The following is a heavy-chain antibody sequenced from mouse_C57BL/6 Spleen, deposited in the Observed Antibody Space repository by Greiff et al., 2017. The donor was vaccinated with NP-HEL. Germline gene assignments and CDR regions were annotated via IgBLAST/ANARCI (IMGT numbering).Heavy chain of an antibody. Sequence: QVQLQQPGAELVKPGASVKLSCKASGYTFTSYWMQWVNQRPGQGLEWIGEIDPSDSYTNYNQKFKGKATLTVDTSSSTAYMQLSSLTSEDSAVYYCARRGVVADWGQSTTLTVSS. CDR3: ARRGVVAD. J-gene: IGHJ2*01. V-gene: IGHV1-50*01. D-gene: IGHD1-1*01. CDR1: GYTFTSYW. CDR2: IDPSDSYT.